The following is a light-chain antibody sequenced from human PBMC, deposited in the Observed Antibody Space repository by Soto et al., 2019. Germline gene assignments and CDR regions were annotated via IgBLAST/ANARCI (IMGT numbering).Light chain of an antibody. J-gene: IGKJ1*01. CDR3: QQSYTIPRT. CDR1: QSVRTY. CDR2: AAS. V-gene: IGKV1-39*01. Sequence: DIQMTQSPSSLSASVGERVTITCRASQSVRTYLNWYQQERGKAPKLLIYAASSLPSGVPSRFSASGSGTDFTLTITSLQPEDFATYYCQQSYTIPRTFGQGTEVEIK.